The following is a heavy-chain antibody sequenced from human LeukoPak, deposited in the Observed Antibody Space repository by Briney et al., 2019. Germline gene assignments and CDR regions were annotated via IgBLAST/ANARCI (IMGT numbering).Heavy chain of an antibody. CDR1: GFTFSSYA. V-gene: IGHV3-30-3*01. Sequence: GGSLRLSCAASGFTFSSYAMHWVRQAPGKGLEWVAVISYDGSNKYYADSVKGRFTISRDNSKNTLYLQMNSLRAEDTAVYYCAREGAFGGVIAAGTLDYWGQGTLVTVSS. D-gene: IGHD3-16*02. CDR2: ISYDGSNK. CDR3: AREGAFGGVIAAGTLDY. J-gene: IGHJ4*02.